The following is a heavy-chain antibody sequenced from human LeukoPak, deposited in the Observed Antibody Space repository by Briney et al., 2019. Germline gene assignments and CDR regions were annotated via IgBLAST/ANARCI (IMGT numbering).Heavy chain of an antibody. J-gene: IGHJ4*02. CDR1: GGSISSSSYY. V-gene: IGHV4-39*07. CDR2: IYYSGST. CDR3: ARDRGGYFDY. D-gene: IGHD3-10*01. Sequence: PSETLSLTCTVSGGSISSSSYYWGWIRQPPGKGLEWIGSIYYSGSTYYNPSLKSRVTISVDRSKNQFSLKLSSVTAADTAVYYCARDRGGYFDYWGQGTLVTVSS.